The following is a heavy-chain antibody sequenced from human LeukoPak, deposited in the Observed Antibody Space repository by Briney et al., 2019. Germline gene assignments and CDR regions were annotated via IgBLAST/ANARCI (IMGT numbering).Heavy chain of an antibody. Sequence: GGSLRLSCAASGFTFSSYGMHWVRQAPGKGLEWVAVIWYDGSNKYYVDSVKGRLTISRVNSKNTLYLQMNSLRAVDTAVYYCARGRGSSWYFDYWGQGTLVTVSS. D-gene: IGHD6-13*01. CDR1: GFTFSSYG. V-gene: IGHV3-33*01. CDR3: ARGRGSSWYFDY. CDR2: IWYDGSNK. J-gene: IGHJ4*02.